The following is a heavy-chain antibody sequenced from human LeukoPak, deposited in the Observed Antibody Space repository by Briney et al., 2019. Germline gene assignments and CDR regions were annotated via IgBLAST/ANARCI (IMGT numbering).Heavy chain of an antibody. Sequence: GGSLRLSCAASGFTFSSYAMSWVRQAPGKGLVWVSRINSDGSSTSYADSVKGRFTISRDNAKNTLYLQMNSLRAEDTAVYYCASLPTVTTGYYFDYWGQGTLVTVSS. V-gene: IGHV3-74*01. CDR1: GFTFSSYA. J-gene: IGHJ4*02. CDR2: INSDGSST. CDR3: ASLPTVTTGYYFDY. D-gene: IGHD4-17*01.